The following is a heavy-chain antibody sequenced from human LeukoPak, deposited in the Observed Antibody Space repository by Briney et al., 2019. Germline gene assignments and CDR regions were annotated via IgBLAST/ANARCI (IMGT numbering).Heavy chain of an antibody. CDR2: ISYDGSNK. Sequence: GGSLRLSCAASGFTFSSYAMHWVRQAPGKGLEWVAVISYDGSNKYYADSVKGRFTISRDNSKNTLYLQMNSLRAEDTAVYYCAKDWTGIAAAYYFDYWGQGTLVTVSS. J-gene: IGHJ4*02. CDR1: GFTFSSYA. CDR3: AKDWTGIAAAYYFDY. V-gene: IGHV3-30*04. D-gene: IGHD6-13*01.